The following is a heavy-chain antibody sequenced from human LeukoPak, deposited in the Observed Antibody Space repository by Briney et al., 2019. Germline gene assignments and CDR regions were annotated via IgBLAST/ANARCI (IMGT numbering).Heavy chain of an antibody. D-gene: IGHD5/OR15-5a*01. J-gene: IGHJ5*02. Sequence: PGGSLRLSCAASGFTFSSYGMHWVRQAPGKGLEWVAVIWYDGSNKYYADSVKGRFTISRDNSKNTLYLQMNSLRAEDTAMYYCARGGVYENWFDPWGQGTLVTVSS. CDR1: GFTFSSYG. V-gene: IGHV3-33*01. CDR2: IWYDGSNK. CDR3: ARGGVYENWFDP.